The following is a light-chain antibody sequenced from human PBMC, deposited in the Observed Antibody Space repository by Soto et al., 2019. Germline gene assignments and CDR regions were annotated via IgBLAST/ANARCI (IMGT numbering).Light chain of an antibody. CDR1: SGFSVGTYS. CDR3: MIWHNSASV. J-gene: IGLJ2*01. CDR2: YKSDSDN. V-gene: IGLV5-45*03. Sequence: QPVLTQPSSLSASPGASASLTCTLSSGFSVGTYSIFWYQQKPGSPPQYLLRYKSDSDNQQVSGVPSRFSGSKDVSANAGILLISGLQSEDEADYYCMIWHNSASVFGGGTQLTVL.